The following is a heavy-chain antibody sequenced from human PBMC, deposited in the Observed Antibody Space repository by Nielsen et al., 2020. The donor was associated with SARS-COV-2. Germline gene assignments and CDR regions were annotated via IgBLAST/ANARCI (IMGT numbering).Heavy chain of an antibody. CDR2: ISGNGGST. CDR1: GFIFSDYA. J-gene: IGHJ4*02. Sequence: GESLKISCAASGFIFSDYAMAWVRQAPGKGLEWVSGISGNGGSTYYTDSVKGRFTISRDNSKDTLFLQMNSLRLEDTAVYYCAKYFYGSGSLFDYWGQGTLVSVSS. CDR3: AKYFYGSGSLFDY. D-gene: IGHD3-10*01. V-gene: IGHV3-23*01.